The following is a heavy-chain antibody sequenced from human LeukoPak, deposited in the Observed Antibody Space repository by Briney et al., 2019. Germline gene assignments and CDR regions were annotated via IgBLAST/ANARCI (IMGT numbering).Heavy chain of an antibody. CDR2: ISISGSKT. Sequence: GGSLRLSYAASEFDFSSHAMTWVRQAPGKGLEWVSAISISGSKTYYADSVKGRFTISRDNSKNTLYLQMNSLRAEDTAVYYCANEIRPNDYWGQGTLVTVSS. V-gene: IGHV3-23*01. D-gene: IGHD4-17*01. CDR1: EFDFSSHA. CDR3: ANEIRPNDY. J-gene: IGHJ4*02.